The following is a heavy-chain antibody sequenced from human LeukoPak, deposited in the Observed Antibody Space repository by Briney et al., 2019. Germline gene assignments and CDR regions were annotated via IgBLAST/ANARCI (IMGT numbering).Heavy chain of an antibody. CDR2: INPDGSGT. CDR1: GFTFSSYW. J-gene: IGHJ4*02. Sequence: GGSLRFSCAASGFTFSSYWMHWVRQGPEKGLVWVSRINPDGSGTSHADSVKGRFTISRDNSKNTLYLQMNSLRAEDTAVYYCARVVYGDYVAAGDWGQGTLVTVSS. D-gene: IGHD4-17*01. V-gene: IGHV3-74*01. CDR3: ARVVYGDYVAAGD.